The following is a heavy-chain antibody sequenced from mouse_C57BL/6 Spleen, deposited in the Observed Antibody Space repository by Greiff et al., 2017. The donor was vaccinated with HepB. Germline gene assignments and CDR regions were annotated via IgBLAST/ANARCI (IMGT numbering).Heavy chain of an antibody. J-gene: IGHJ3*01. CDR3: TRVGY. CDR1: GYTFTDYE. CDR2: IDPETCGT. V-gene: IGHV1-15*01. Sequence: QVQLKQSGAELVRPGASVTLSCKASGYTFTDYEMHWVKQTPVHGLEWIGAIDPETCGTAYNQKFKGKDILTADKSSSTAYMELRSLTSEDSAVYYCTRVGYWGQGTLVTVSA.